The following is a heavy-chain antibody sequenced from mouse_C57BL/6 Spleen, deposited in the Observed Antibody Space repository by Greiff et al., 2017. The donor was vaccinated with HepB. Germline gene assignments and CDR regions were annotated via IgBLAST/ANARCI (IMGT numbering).Heavy chain of an antibody. Sequence: VQLQQSGAELVRPGTSVKVSCTASGYAFTNYLIEWVKQRPGQGLEWIGVINPGSGGTNYNEKFKGKATLTADKSSSTAYLQLSSLTSEDSAVYFCARTAQARFAMDYWGQGTSVTVSS. D-gene: IGHD3-2*02. J-gene: IGHJ4*01. CDR3: ARTAQARFAMDY. CDR1: GYAFTNYL. CDR2: INPGSGGT. V-gene: IGHV1-54*01.